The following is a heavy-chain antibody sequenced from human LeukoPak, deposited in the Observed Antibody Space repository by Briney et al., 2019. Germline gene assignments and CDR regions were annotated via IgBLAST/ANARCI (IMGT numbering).Heavy chain of an antibody. CDR3: ARGVQGVTNNWFDP. Sequence: VASVKVSCKASGYTFTSYGISWVRQAPGQGLEWMGWISAYNGNTNYAQKLQGRVTMTTDTSTSTAYMELRSLRSDDTAVYYCARGVQGVTNNWFDPWGQGTLVTVSS. J-gene: IGHJ5*02. V-gene: IGHV1-18*01. CDR2: ISAYNGNT. CDR1: GYTFTSYG. D-gene: IGHD1-26*01.